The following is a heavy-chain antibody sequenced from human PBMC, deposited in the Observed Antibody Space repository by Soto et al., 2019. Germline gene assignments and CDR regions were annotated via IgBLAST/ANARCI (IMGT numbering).Heavy chain of an antibody. CDR2: IIPMLAAP. CDR1: GGSFRTYA. Sequence: QGQLVQSGAEVKKPGSSVKVSCKASGGSFRTYAINWVRQAPGQGLEWLGGIIPMLAAPTYAQKFQGRLTITAEEYTTTVYMELSSLTSEDTAVYYCARVGPPSPSVIWFFDLWGRGTLVTVSS. D-gene: IGHD2-21*01. V-gene: IGHV1-69*01. J-gene: IGHJ2*01. CDR3: ARVGPPSPSVIWFFDL.